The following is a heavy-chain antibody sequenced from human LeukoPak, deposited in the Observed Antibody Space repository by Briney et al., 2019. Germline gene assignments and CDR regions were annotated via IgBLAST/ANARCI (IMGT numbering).Heavy chain of an antibody. CDR3: ARRRPYHGDPFHFYFDY. V-gene: IGHV4-39*07. CDR1: GGSISSSSYY. D-gene: IGHD4-17*01. Sequence: PSETLSLTCTVSGGSISSSSYYWGWIRQPPGKGLEWIGSIYYSGSTYYNPSLKSRVTISVDTSKNQFSLKLSSVTAADTAVYYCARRRPYHGDPFHFYFDYWGQGTLVTVSS. J-gene: IGHJ4*02. CDR2: IYYSGST.